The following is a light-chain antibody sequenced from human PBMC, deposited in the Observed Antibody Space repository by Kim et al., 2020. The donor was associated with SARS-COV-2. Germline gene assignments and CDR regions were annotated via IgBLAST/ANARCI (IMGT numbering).Light chain of an antibody. CDR3: RSRDFGAYFVI. CDR2: GKN. J-gene: IGLJ2*01. Sequence: SSELTQDPAVSVALGQTVRITCQGDNLRSYLASWYHQKPGQAPILVMFGKNNRPSGIPDRFSGSSSGNTAPLTITGAQAEAEADYYCRSRDFGAYFVIFG. V-gene: IGLV3-19*01. CDR1: NLRSYL.